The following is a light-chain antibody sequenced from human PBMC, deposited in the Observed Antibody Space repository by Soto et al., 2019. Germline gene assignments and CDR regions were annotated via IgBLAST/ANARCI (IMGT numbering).Light chain of an antibody. V-gene: IGKV3-20*01. Sequence: IVLMQSPGTLSLSPGERATLSCRASRSLSSAYLAWYQQKPGQAPRLLFYDASRRATGTPDRFSVSGSGTDFTLTISRLEPEDFAVYYCQQYGSSGTFGQGTKVDIK. CDR1: RSLSSAY. CDR2: DAS. J-gene: IGKJ1*01. CDR3: QQYGSSGT.